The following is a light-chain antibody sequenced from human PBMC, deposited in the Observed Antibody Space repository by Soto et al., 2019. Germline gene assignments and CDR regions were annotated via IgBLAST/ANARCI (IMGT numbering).Light chain of an antibody. CDR3: QQLNSYLFT. Sequence: EIVMTQSPATLSVSPGQRVTLSCRTSQSVTTNLAWYQQKFGQAPRLLIYGASTRATGIPLRFTGSGSGTEFTLIISSLQPEDFATYYCQQLNSYLFTFGPGTKVDIK. V-gene: IGKV3-15*01. J-gene: IGKJ3*01. CDR2: GAS. CDR1: QSVTTN.